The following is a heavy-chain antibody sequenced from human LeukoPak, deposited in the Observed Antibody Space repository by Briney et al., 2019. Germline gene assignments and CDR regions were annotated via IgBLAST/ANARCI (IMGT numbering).Heavy chain of an antibody. CDR3: ALYCRLSSNCGCYGMDV. Sequence: PSETLSLTCIVSGGSINNYYWSWIRQPPGKGLEWIGEVSFSGSTNYNPSLTSRVTISPDTSKNQFSLKLSSVTAADMAVYYCALYCRLSSNCGCYGMDVWGQGTTVTVSS. CDR1: GGSINNYY. CDR2: VSFSGST. V-gene: IGHV4-59*08. J-gene: IGHJ6*02. D-gene: IGHD2-15*01.